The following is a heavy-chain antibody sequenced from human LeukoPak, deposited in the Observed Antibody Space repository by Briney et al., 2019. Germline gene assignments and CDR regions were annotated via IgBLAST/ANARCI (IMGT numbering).Heavy chain of an antibody. CDR3: AKGAGSSGWNPSDY. J-gene: IGHJ4*02. Sequence: GGSLRLSCAASGFTFSDYYMSWIRQAPGKGLEWVSVISGSGNSTYYPDSVRGRFTISRDNSKNTLYLQMSSLRAEDTAVYYCAKGAGSSGWNPSDYWGQGILATVSS. D-gene: IGHD6-25*01. V-gene: IGHV3-23*01. CDR1: GFTFSDYY. CDR2: ISGSGNST.